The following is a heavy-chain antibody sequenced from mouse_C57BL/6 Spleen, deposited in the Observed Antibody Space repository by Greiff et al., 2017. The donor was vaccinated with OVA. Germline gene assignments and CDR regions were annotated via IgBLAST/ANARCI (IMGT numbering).Heavy chain of an antibody. CDR3: SRFVGELGREAFAY. D-gene: IGHD4-1*01. V-gene: IGHV1-55*01. CDR2: IYPGSGST. CDR1: GYTFTSYW. J-gene: IGHJ2*01. Sequence: QVQLQQPGAELVKPGASVKMSCKASGYTFTSYWITWVKQRPGQGLEWIGDIYPGSGSTNYNEKFKSKATLTVDTYSSTAYMQLRSLPSEASAVYFVSRFVGELGREAFAYWGQGTTLTVSS.